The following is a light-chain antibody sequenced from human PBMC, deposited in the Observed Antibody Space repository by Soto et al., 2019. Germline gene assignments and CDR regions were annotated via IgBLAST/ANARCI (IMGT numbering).Light chain of an antibody. CDR1: QGINRW. V-gene: IGKV1-12*01. CDR2: SAS. J-gene: IGKJ1*01. CDR3: QQSYITPRT. Sequence: IQMTQSPSSVSASVGDRVTITCRASQGINRWLAWYQQKPGKAPKLLIYSASSLQSGVPSRFSGSASGTEFTLTINSLQPDDFATYYCQQSYITPRTFGQGTKVDIK.